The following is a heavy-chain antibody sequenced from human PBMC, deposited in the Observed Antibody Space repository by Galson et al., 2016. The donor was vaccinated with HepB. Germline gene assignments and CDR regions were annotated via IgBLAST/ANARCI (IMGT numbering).Heavy chain of an antibody. CDR1: GGTFTTYP. J-gene: IGHJ2*01. D-gene: IGHD6-6*01. Sequence: SVKVSCKASGGTFTTYPISWVRQAPGQGLEWMGGIIPLFGTSNYAQKFQGRVTITADASTSTAYMELSSVTATDTAVYYCARARYSSSPRLRSFDLWGRGTLVTVSS. CDR2: IIPLFGTS. CDR3: ARARYSSSPRLRSFDL. V-gene: IGHV1-69*13.